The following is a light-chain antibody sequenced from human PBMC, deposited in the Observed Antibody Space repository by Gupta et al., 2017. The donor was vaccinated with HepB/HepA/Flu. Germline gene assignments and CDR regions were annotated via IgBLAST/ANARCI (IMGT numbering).Light chain of an antibody. CDR2: GNS. CDR1: SSNIGAGYD. CDR3: QSYDSSLVV. Sequence: QSVLTQPPSVSGAPGQRVTISCTGSSSNIGAGYDVHWYQPSPATAPILLIYGNSNRPSGVPDRFSGSKSGTSASLAITGLQAEDEAYYYCQSYDSSLVVFGGGTKLTVL. J-gene: IGLJ2*01. V-gene: IGLV1-40*01.